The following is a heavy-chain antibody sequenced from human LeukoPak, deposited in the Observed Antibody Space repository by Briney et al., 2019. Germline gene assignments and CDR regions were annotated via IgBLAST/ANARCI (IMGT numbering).Heavy chain of an antibody. J-gene: IGHJ4*02. CDR1: GFTFRNYN. D-gene: IGHD2-8*01. CDR2: KSSDGKSK. V-gene: IGHV3-30*03. Sequence: PGGSLRLSCAASGFTFRNYNMNWVRQAPGTGLEWVAVKSSDGKSKIYADSVKGRFTISRDNSKNTLFLQMNSLRTEDTAVYYCARDPMADFDYWGQGALVTVSS. CDR3: ARDPMADFDY.